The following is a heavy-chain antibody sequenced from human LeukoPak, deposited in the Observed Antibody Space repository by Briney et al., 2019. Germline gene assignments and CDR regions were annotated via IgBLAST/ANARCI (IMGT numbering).Heavy chain of an antibody. V-gene: IGHV1-46*01. CDR3: AREEAAAGTNYYYGMDV. Sequence: ASVKVSCKASGYTFTGYYMHWVRQAPGQGLEWMGIINPSGGSTSYAQKFQGRVTMTRDTSTSTVYMELSSLRSEDTAVYYCAREEAAAGTNYYYGMDVWGQGTTVTVSS. CDR2: INPSGGST. CDR1: GYTFTGYY. J-gene: IGHJ6*02. D-gene: IGHD6-13*01.